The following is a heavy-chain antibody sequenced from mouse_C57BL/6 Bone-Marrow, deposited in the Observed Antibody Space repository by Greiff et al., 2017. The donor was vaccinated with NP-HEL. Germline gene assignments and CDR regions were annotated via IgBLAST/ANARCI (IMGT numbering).Heavy chain of an antibody. D-gene: IGHD1-1*01. Sequence: EVKLVESGAELVRPGASVKLSCTASGFNIKDDYMHWVKQRPEQGLEWIGWIDPENGDTEYASKFQGKATITADTSSNTAYLQLSSLTSEDTAVYYCTTHITTGVPWYFDVWGTGTTVTVSS. CDR2: IDPENGDT. CDR3: TTHITTGVPWYFDV. CDR1: GFNIKDDY. J-gene: IGHJ1*03. V-gene: IGHV14-4*01.